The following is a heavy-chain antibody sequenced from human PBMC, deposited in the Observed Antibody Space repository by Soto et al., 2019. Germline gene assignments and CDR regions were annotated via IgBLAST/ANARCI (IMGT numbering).Heavy chain of an antibody. CDR3: ARDRRGRYSGYDFGY. CDR1: GFTFSSYG. CDR2: IWYDGSNK. D-gene: IGHD5-12*01. Sequence: GESLKISCAASGFTFSSYGMHWVRQAPGKGLEWVAVIWYDGSNKYYADSVKGRFTISRDNSKNTLYLQMNSLRAEDTAVYYCARDRRGRYSGYDFGYWGQGTLVTVSS. V-gene: IGHV3-33*01. J-gene: IGHJ4*02.